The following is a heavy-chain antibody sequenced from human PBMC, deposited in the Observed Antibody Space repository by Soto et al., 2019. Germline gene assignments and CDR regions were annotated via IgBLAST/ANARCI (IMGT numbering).Heavy chain of an antibody. CDR2: VSGSGRGT. V-gene: IGHV3-23*01. J-gene: IGHJ4*02. CDR3: AHGGPAAASDY. Sequence: GGSLRLSCAASGFTFSSYAMTWVRQAPGKGLEWVSGVSGSGRGTYYADSVKGRFTISRDNSKNTLYLQMNSLGADDTAVYYCAHGGPAAASDYWGQGTLVTVSS. CDR1: GFTFSSYA. D-gene: IGHD6-13*01.